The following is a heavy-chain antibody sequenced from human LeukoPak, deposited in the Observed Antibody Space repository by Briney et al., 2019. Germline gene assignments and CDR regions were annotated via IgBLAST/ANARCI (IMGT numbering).Heavy chain of an antibody. CDR1: GGSISNYY. CDR2: IYYSGST. CDR3: ARGWAILFDY. J-gene: IGHJ4*02. Sequence: SETLSLTCTVSGGSISNYYWSWIRQPSGKGLEWIGYIYYSGSTYYNPSLKSRVTISVDTSKNQFSLKLSSVTAADTAVYYCARGWAILFDYWGQGTLVTVSS. D-gene: IGHD6-13*01. V-gene: IGHV4-59*12.